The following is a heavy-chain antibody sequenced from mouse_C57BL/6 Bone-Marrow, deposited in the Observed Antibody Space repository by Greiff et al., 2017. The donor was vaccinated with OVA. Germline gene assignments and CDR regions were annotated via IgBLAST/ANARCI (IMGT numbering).Heavy chain of an antibody. J-gene: IGHJ3*01. Sequence: EVHLVESGGGLVKPGGSLKLSCAASGFTFSDYGMHWVRQAPEKGLEWVAYISSGSSTIYYADTVKGRFTISRDNAKNTLFLQMTRLRSEDTAMYYCARDYSNYWGQGTLVTVSA. CDR3: ARDYSNY. D-gene: IGHD2-5*01. CDR2: ISSGSSTI. V-gene: IGHV5-17*01. CDR1: GFTFSDYG.